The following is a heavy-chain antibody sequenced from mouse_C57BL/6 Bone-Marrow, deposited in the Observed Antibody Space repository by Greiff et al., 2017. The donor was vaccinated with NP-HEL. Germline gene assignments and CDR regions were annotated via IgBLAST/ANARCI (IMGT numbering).Heavy chain of an antibody. D-gene: IGHD2-12*01. Sequence: EVQLQQSGPELVQPGDSVKISCKASGYSFTGYFMNWVMQSHGKSLEWIGRINPYNGDTFYNQKFKGQATLTVDNSSRTVHMELRSLTSEDSAVYYCARGGYSCYAMDYWGQGTSDTVSP. CDR3: ARGGYSCYAMDY. CDR1: GYSFTGYF. J-gene: IGHJ4*01. CDR2: INPYNGDT. V-gene: IGHV1-20*01.